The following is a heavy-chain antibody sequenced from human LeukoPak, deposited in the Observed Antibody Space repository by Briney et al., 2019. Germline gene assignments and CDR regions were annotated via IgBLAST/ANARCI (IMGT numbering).Heavy chain of an antibody. J-gene: IGHJ4*02. Sequence: GGSLRLSCAASGFTFSSNGMHWVRQAPGKGLEWVGFIRFDGSNTYYADSVKGRLTISRDTSKNTLYLQMHSLRPEDTAVYYCAKAGGSSWAVLDYWGQGTLVTVSS. V-gene: IGHV3-30*02. CDR2: IRFDGSNT. D-gene: IGHD6-13*01. CDR1: GFTFSSNG. CDR3: AKAGGSSWAVLDY.